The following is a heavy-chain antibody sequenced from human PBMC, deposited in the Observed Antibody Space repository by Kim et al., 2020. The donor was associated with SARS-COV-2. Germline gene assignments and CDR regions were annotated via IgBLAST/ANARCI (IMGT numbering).Heavy chain of an antibody. CDR3: ATLASSGYYKEYSFDY. V-gene: IGHV1-24*01. J-gene: IGHJ4*02. CDR1: GYTLTELS. D-gene: IGHD3-22*01. Sequence: ASVKVSCKVSGYTLTELSMHWVRQAPGKGLEWMGGFDPEDGETIYAQKFQGRVTMTEDTSTDTAYMDLSSLRSEDTAVYYCATLASSGYYKEYSFDYWGQGTLVTVSS. CDR2: FDPEDGET.